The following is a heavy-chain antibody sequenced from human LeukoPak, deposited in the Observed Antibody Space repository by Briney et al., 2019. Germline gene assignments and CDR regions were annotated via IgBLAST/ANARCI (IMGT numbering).Heavy chain of an antibody. D-gene: IGHD2-21*02. CDR1: GFTISTYG. J-gene: IGHJ5*02. Sequence: GGSLRLSCAASGFTISTYGMNWVRQAPGKGLEWVSTISGSDDSTYYAGSVKGRFTISRDNSKNMLYLHMNSLRAEDTAIYYCAKDQYTAVVVTASGFDPWGQGTLVTVSS. CDR3: AKDQYTAVVVTASGFDP. V-gene: IGHV3-23*01. CDR2: ISGSDDST.